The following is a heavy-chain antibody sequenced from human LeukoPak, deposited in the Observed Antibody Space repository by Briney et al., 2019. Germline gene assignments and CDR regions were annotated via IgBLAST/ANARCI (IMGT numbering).Heavy chain of an antibody. J-gene: IGHJ4*02. CDR3: AKALEQETVIALDS. CDR1: GFTFSTYA. D-gene: IGHD6-13*01. Sequence: GGSLRLSCAASGFTFSTYAMSWDRQAPGKGLEWVSAISGSGGSTYYADSVKGRFTISRDNSKNTLYLQMNSLRAEDTSIYFCAKALEQETVIALDSWGQGALVTVSS. CDR2: ISGSGGST. V-gene: IGHV3-23*01.